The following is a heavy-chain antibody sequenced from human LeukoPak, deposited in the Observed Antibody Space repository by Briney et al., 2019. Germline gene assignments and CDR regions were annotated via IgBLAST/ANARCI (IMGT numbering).Heavy chain of an antibody. CDR1: GYTFTNYG. D-gene: IGHD2-2*02. CDR3: ARCRSTSRYTWFDP. Sequence: GASVKVSCKASGYTFTNYGISWVRQAPGQGLEWMGWISAYNGNTNYAQKLQGRVTMTTDTSTSTAYMELRSLRSDDTAVYYYARCRSTSRYTWFDPWGQGTLVTVSS. CDR2: ISAYNGNT. V-gene: IGHV1-18*01. J-gene: IGHJ5*02.